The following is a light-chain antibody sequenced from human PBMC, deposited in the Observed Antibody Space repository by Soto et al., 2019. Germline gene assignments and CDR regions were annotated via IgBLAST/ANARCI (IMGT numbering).Light chain of an antibody. V-gene: IGKV3-15*01. CDR3: QQYNNWPRT. J-gene: IGKJ1*01. CDR1: QSVSSN. CDR2: GAS. Sequence: EIVMTQSPATLSVSPGERATLSCRASQSVSSNLAWYQQKPGQAPRLLIYGASTRATSIPARFSGSGSGTEFTLIISSLQSEDFVVYYCQQYNNWPRTFGQGTKVEIK.